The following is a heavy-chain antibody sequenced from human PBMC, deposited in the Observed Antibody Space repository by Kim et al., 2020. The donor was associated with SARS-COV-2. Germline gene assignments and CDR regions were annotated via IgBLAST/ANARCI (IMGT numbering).Heavy chain of an antibody. CDR3: ARPTHSRYGMDV. V-gene: IGHV5-51*01. Sequence: RYSPSFQGQVPISADKSISTAYLQWSSLKASDTAMYYCARPTHSRYGMDVWGQGTTVTVSS. J-gene: IGHJ6*02. D-gene: IGHD2-21*01.